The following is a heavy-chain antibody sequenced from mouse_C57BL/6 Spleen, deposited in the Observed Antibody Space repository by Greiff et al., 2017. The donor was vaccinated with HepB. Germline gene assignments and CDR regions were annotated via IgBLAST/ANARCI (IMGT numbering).Heavy chain of an antibody. CDR1: GYTFTSYW. J-gene: IGHJ1*03. D-gene: IGHD2-14*01. V-gene: IGHV1-69*01. CDR2: IDPSDSYT. CDR3: ARSGVPLNFDV. Sequence: QVQLQQPGAELVMPGASVKLSCKASGYTFTSYWMHWVKQRPGQGLEWIGEIDPSDSYTNYNQKFKGKSTLTVDKSSSTAYMQLSSLTSEDSAVYYCARSGVPLNFDVWGTGTTVTVSS.